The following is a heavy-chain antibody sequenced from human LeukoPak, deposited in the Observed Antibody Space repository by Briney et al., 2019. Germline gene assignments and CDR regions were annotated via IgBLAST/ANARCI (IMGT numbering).Heavy chain of an antibody. V-gene: IGHV4-59*01. D-gene: IGHD7-27*01. Sequence: SETLSLTCTVSGGSLSSYYWSWIRQPPGKGLEWIGYIYYSGSTNYNPSLKSRVTISVDTSKNQFSLKLSSVTAADTAVYYCARASGDRGFDYWGQGTLVTVSS. J-gene: IGHJ4*02. CDR3: ARASGDRGFDY. CDR2: IYYSGST. CDR1: GGSLSSYY.